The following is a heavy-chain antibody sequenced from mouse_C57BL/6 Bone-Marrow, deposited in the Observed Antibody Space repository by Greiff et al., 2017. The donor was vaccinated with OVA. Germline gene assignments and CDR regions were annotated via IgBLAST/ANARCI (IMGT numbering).Heavy chain of an antibody. Sequence: QVQLKQSGAELARPGASVKLSCKASGYTFTSYGISWVKQRTGQGLEWIGEIYPRSGNTYYNEKFKGKATLTADKSSSTAYMELRSLTSEDSAVYFCSYYYGPYWYFDVWGTGTTVTVSS. CDR2: IYPRSGNT. J-gene: IGHJ1*03. CDR1: GYTFTSYG. CDR3: SYYYGPYWYFDV. D-gene: IGHD1-1*01. V-gene: IGHV1-81*01.